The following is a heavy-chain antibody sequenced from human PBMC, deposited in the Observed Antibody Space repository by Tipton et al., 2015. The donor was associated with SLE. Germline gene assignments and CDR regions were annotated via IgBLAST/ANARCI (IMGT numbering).Heavy chain of an antibody. D-gene: IGHD2-2*01. Sequence: LRLSCTVSGGSVSSGSYYWSWIRQHPGKGLEWIGYMYYSGSTYYNPSLKSRVTISIDTSKNHFSLRLSSVTAADTAVYYCARMVVPAAMGHYGMDVWGQGTTVTVSS. CDR1: GGSVSSGSYY. CDR2: MYYSGST. J-gene: IGHJ6*02. CDR3: ARMVVPAAMGHYGMDV. V-gene: IGHV4-31*02.